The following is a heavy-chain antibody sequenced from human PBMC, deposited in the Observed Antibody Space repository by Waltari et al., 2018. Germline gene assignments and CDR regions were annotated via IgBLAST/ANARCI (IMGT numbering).Heavy chain of an antibody. D-gene: IGHD1-26*01. J-gene: IGHJ5*01. Sequence: QVQLVQSGAEVKKPGASVRGSCKASGYTFTNHAMHWVRQAPGQRLEYMGWINTGNGNIKYSQRFQGRVTSTRDTSASTAYVEVSSLSSEDTDVYYCAKGGAAPPGNWFDSWGQGTLVTVSS. CDR1: GYTFTNHA. CDR2: INTGNGNI. CDR3: AKGGAAPPGNWFDS. V-gene: IGHV1-3*04.